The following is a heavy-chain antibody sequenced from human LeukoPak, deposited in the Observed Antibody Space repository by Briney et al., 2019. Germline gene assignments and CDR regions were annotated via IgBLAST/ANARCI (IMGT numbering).Heavy chain of an antibody. CDR2: ITSSSGYI. D-gene: IGHD3-3*01. J-gene: IGHJ4*02. CDR3: ARVHDFWSFDY. CDR1: GFTFSSYS. V-gene: IGHV3-21*01. Sequence: PGGSLRLSCAASGFTFSSYSMNWVRPAPGKGLEWVSSITSSSGYIYYADSVKGRFTISRDNAKNSLYLQMNSLRAEDTAVYYCARVHDFWSFDYWGQGTLVTVSS.